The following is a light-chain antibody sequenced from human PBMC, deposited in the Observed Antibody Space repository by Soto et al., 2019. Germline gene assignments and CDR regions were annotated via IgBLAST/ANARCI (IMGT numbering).Light chain of an antibody. Sequence: EIVLTQSPGTLSLSPGERATLSCRASQSVSNNYLAWYQQKPGQPPKLLIYDASSRAAGIPNRFSGSWSGIDFTLTISRLQPEDFAVYYFQQYGRSPGLFTFGPGTKVDSK. CDR2: DAS. V-gene: IGKV3-20*01. CDR3: QQYGRSPGLFT. J-gene: IGKJ3*01. CDR1: QSVSNNY.